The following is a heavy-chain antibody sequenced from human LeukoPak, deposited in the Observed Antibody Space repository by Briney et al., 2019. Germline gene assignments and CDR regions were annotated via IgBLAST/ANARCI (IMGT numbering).Heavy chain of an antibody. CDR1: GVSISSYY. CDR2: IHYSGST. J-gene: IGHJ5*02. CDR3: ARVGGYDGFPNWFDP. Sequence: SETLSLTCTVSGVSISSYYWSWIRQPPGKGLEWIGYIHYSGSTNYNPSLKSRITISVDTSKNQFSLKLSSVTAADTAVYYCARVGGYDGFPNWFDPWGQGTLVTVSS. D-gene: IGHD5-12*01. V-gene: IGHV4-59*01.